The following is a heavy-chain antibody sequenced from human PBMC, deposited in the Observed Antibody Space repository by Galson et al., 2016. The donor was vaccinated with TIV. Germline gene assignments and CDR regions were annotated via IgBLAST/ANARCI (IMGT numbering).Heavy chain of an antibody. V-gene: IGHV3-23*01. CDR1: GFTFSTYA. CDR3: AKMDSSGFDYVRRFDF. J-gene: IGHJ4*02. Sequence: SLRLSCAASGFTFSTYAMSWVRQAPGKGLEWVSGISAGGGSTHYADSVKGRFIISRANPKNTLYLQMSSLRADDTAVYFCAKMDSSGFDYVRRFDFWGQGTLATVSS. D-gene: IGHD3-22*01. CDR2: ISAGGGST.